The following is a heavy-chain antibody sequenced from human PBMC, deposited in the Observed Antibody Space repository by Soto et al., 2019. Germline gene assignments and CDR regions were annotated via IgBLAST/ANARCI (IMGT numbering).Heavy chain of an antibody. Sequence: EVQLLESGGGLVQPGGSLRLSCAASGFTFSSYAMSWVRQAPWEGLEWVSAISGSGGSTYYADSVKGRFTISRDNSKNTLYLQMNSLRAEDTAVYYCAKRDWSSWLPFDYWGQGTLVTVSS. V-gene: IGHV3-23*01. D-gene: IGHD6-13*01. J-gene: IGHJ4*02. CDR1: GFTFSSYA. CDR3: AKRDWSSWLPFDY. CDR2: ISGSGGST.